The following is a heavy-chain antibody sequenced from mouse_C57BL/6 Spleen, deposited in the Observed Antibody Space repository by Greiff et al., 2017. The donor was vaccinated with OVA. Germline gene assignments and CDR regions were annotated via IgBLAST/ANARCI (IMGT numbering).Heavy chain of an antibody. CDR3: ARVLATVVTDWYFDV. CDR1: GYTSTSYW. V-gene: IGHV1-50*01. CDR2: IDPSDSYT. Sequence: QVQLQQSGAELVKPGASVKLSCKASGYTSTSYWMQWVKQRPGQGLEWIGEIDPSDSYTNYNQKFKGKATLTVDTSSSTAYMQLSSLTSEDSAVYYCARVLATVVTDWYFDVWGTGTTVTVSS. J-gene: IGHJ1*03. D-gene: IGHD1-1*01.